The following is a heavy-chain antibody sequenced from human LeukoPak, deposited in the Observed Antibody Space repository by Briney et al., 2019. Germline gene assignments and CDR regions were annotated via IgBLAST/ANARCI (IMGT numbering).Heavy chain of an antibody. J-gene: IGHJ6*03. CDR1: GGSFSGHY. CDR3: ARYGTYYYYYYMDV. V-gene: IGHV4-34*01. CDR2: INHSGGA. Sequence: PSETLSLTCAVYGGSFSGHYRSWIRQPPGKGLEWIGEINHSGGANYNPSLKSRVTMSVDTSKNQFSLNLTSVTAADTAVYYCARYGTYYYYYYMDVWGKGTTVTVSS. D-gene: IGHD4-17*01.